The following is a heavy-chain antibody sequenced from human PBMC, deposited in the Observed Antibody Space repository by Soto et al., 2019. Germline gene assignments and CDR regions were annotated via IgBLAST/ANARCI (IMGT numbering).Heavy chain of an antibody. Sequence: ITLKESGPTLVKPTQPLTLTCTFSGFSLSTSGVGVCWIRQPPGKALEWLALTYWDDDKRYSPSLKSRLTITKDTSKNPVVLTKTNMDPVDAATYYCAHKRSCWRVDYWGQGTLVTACS. J-gene: IGHJ4*02. V-gene: IGHV2-5*02. CDR2: TYWDDDK. CDR1: GFSLSTSGVG. D-gene: IGHD6-13*01. CDR3: AHKRSCWRVDY.